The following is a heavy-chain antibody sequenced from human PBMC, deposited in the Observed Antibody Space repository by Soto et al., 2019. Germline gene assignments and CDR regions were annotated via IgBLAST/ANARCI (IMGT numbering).Heavy chain of an antibody. D-gene: IGHD2-2*01. CDR3: ARRYCISPSCHYYGLDV. J-gene: IGHJ6*02. CDR2: IIPMFGTG. Sequence: QVQLVQSGAEVKKPGSSVKVSCKASGGTFSTYTISWVRQAPGQGLEWMGGIIPMFGTGNYAQKFQGRVTITADESTNTAYMELSSLRSAATAVYYCARRYCISPSCHYYGLDVWGQGTTVTVSS. CDR1: GGTFSTYT. V-gene: IGHV1-69*12.